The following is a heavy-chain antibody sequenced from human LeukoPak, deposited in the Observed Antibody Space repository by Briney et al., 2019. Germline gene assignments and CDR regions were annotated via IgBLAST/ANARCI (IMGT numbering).Heavy chain of an antibody. V-gene: IGHV3-30*18. CDR3: AKVWRAHGDFHAFDV. Sequence: GGSLRLSCAASGFTFSNYAMSWVRQAPGKGLEWVAAVSYDGSRNYYADSVKGRFTISRDTSNNMLYLQMSSLRPEDTAMYYCAKVWRAHGDFHAFDVWGQGTMVAVSP. CDR2: VSYDGSRN. J-gene: IGHJ3*01. CDR1: GFTFSNYA. D-gene: IGHD4-17*01.